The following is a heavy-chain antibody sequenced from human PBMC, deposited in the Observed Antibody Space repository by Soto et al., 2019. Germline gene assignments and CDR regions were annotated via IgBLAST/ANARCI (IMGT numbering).Heavy chain of an antibody. CDR1: GGTFSSYA. Sequence: SVKVSCKASGGTFSSYAISWVRQAPGQGLEWMGGIIPIFGTANYAQKFQGRVTITADESTSTAYMELSSLRSEDTAVYYCARAAGGYSSSWSLPYYFDYWGQGTLVTV. CDR3: ARAAGGYSSSWSLPYYFDY. CDR2: IIPIFGTA. D-gene: IGHD6-13*01. J-gene: IGHJ4*02. V-gene: IGHV1-69*13.